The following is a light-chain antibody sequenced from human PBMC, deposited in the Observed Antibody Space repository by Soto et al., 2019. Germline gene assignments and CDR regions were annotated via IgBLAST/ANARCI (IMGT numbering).Light chain of an antibody. Sequence: EIVLTQSPGTLSLSPGERATLSRRASQSVNSNYLAWYQQHPGQPPRLLIYGISTRATGIPARFSGSGSGTEFSLTISSLQSEDFAVYYCQQYSKWPITFGQGTRLEIK. J-gene: IGKJ5*01. CDR1: QSVNSN. CDR3: QQYSKWPIT. CDR2: GIS. V-gene: IGKV3-15*01.